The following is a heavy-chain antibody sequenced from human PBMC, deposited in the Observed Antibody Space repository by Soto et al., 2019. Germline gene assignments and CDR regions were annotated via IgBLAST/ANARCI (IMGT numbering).Heavy chain of an antibody. CDR3: ARSYGDYGLDY. J-gene: IGHJ4*02. CDR1: GGSISSYY. CDR2: IYYRGST. Sequence: QVQLQESGPGLVKPSETLSLTCTVSGGSISSYYWSWIRQPPGKGLEWIGYIYYRGSTNYNPSLKSRVTISVDTSKNQFSLKLSSVTAADTAVYYCARSYGDYGLDYWGQGTLVTVSS. D-gene: IGHD4-17*01. V-gene: IGHV4-59*01.